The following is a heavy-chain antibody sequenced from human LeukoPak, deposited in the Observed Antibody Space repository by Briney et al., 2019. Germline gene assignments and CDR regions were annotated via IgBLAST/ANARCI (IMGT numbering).Heavy chain of an antibody. J-gene: IGHJ1*01. D-gene: IGHD2-15*01. CDR2: MNPKSGHT. V-gene: IGHV1-8*01. CDR3: ARGPPSYCSGDSCYSFLYFHH. Sequence: GASVKVSCKASRYTFTSYDINWVRQATGQGLEWMGWMNPKSGHTDNPQKFQGRVTMTRDTSINTAYLELTTLRSDDTAVYYCARGPPSYCSGDSCYSFLYFHHWGQGTLVTVSS. CDR1: RYTFTSYD.